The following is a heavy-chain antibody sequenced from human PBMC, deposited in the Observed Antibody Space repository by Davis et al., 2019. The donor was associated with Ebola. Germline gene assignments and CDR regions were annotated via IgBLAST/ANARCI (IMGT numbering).Heavy chain of an antibody. D-gene: IGHD4-17*01. CDR3: ARGGTTVTPLDYYGMDV. CDR1: GYTFTGYY. CDR2: INPNSGGT. V-gene: IGHV1-2*02. Sequence: ASVKVSCKASGYTFTGYYMHWVRQAPGQGLEWMGWINPNSGGTNYAQKFQGRVTMTRDTSISTAYMELSRLRSDDTAVYYCARGGTTVTPLDYYGMDVWGQGTTVAVSS. J-gene: IGHJ6*02.